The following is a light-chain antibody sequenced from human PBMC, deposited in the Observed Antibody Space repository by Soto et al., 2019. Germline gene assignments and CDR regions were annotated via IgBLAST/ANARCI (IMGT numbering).Light chain of an antibody. Sequence: QSVLTQPPSVSAAPGQKVTISCSGSSSNIGNSYVSWYEQLPGTAPKLLIYEDYKRPSGIPDRFSASKSGTSATLGITGLQTGDEADYFCGTWDGSLSEYVFGAGTKVTVL. CDR3: GTWDGSLSEYV. V-gene: IGLV1-51*01. CDR1: SSNIGNSY. CDR2: EDY. J-gene: IGLJ1*01.